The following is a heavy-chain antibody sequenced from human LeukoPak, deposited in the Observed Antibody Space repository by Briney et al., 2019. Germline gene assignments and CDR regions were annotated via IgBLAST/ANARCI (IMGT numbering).Heavy chain of an antibody. J-gene: IGHJ6*03. D-gene: IGHD1-26*01. CDR1: GGSISSSSYY. Sequence: SETLSLTCTVSGGSISSSSYYWGWIRQPPGKGLEWIGYIYYSGSTNYNPSLKSRVTISLDTSKNQFSLKLRSVTAADTAVYSCARGEWELGYYMDVWGKGTTVTISS. V-gene: IGHV4-61*05. CDR3: ARGEWELGYYMDV. CDR2: IYYSGST.